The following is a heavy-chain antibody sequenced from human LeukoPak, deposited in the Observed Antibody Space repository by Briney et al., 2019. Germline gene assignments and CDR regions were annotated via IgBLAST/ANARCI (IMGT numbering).Heavy chain of an antibody. CDR1: GGSISSGDYY. V-gene: IGHV4-39*01. CDR3: ARHKGVRTRGGASDY. CDR2: IYYSGST. Sequence: PSETLSLTCTVSGGSISSGDYYWGWIRQPPGKGLEWIGSIYYSGSTYYNPSLKSRVTISVDTSKNQFSLKLSSVTAADTAVYYCARHKGVRTRGGASDYWGQGTLVTVSS. J-gene: IGHJ4*02. D-gene: IGHD3-10*01.